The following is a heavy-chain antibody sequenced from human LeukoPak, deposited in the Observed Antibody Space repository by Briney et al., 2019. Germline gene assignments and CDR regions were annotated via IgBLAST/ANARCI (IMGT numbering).Heavy chain of an antibody. CDR1: GFTVSSNY. CDR3: ARGFTYSTGWFSMGYYFDY. J-gene: IGHJ4*02. Sequence: GGSLRLSCAASGFTVSSNYMSWVRQAPGKGLEWVSYISSSSSTIYYADSVKGRFTISRDNAKNSLFLQMNSLRAEDTAVYYCARGFTYSTGWFSMGYYFDYWGQGTLVTVSS. CDR2: ISSSSSTI. D-gene: IGHD2/OR15-2a*01. V-gene: IGHV3-48*01.